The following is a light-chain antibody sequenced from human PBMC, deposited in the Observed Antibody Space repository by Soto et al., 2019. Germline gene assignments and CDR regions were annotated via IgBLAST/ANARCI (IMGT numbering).Light chain of an antibody. V-gene: IGKV3-11*01. CDR2: DVS. CDR1: QSVSES. CDR3: QQRSDWLPIT. J-gene: IGKJ1*01. Sequence: EIVLTQSPATLSLSPGERATLSCRASQSVSESLAWYQQKPGQAPRLLIYDVSYRATGIPVRFSGSGSGTDFTLTISSLEPEDFAVYYCQQRSDWLPITFGQGTKVDNK.